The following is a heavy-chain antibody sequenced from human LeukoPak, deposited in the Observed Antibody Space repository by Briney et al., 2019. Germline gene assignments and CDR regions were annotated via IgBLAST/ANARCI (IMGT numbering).Heavy chain of an antibody. CDR2: ISSSRSYI. J-gene: IGHJ3*02. D-gene: IGHD2-2*02. CDR3: ARAKGLYCSSTSCYTDHAFDI. V-gene: IGHV3-21*01. CDR1: GFTFSSYS. Sequence: GGSLRLSCAASGFTFSSYSMNWVRQAPGKGLEWVSSISSSRSYIYYADSVKDRFTISRDNAKNSLYLQMNSLRAEDTAVYYCARAKGLYCSSTSCYTDHAFDIWGQGTMVTVSS.